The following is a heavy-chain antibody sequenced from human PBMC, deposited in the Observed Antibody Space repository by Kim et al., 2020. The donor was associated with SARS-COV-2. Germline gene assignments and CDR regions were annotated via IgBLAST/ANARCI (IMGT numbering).Heavy chain of an antibody. CDR2: ISSDGSDK. D-gene: IGHD3-3*01. Sequence: GGSLRLSFAASGFTFSSYTMHWVRQAPGRGLEWVALISSDGSDKFYTDSVKGRFTISRDNSKNTLYLQMNSLRAEDTAVYFCASLDFWSGFDYWGQGTLVTVSS. V-gene: IGHV3-30*04. CDR3: ASLDFWSGFDY. CDR1: GFTFSSYT. J-gene: IGHJ4*02.